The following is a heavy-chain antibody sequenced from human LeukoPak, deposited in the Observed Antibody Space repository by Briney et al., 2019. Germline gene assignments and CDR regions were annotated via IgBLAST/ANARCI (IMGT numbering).Heavy chain of an antibody. CDR1: GFIFSSSA. V-gene: IGHV3-23*01. CDR3: AKDRIRAADY. D-gene: IGHD2-21*01. CDR2: ITGSGANT. Sequence: GGSLRLSCAASGFIFSSSAMSWVRQAPGKGLEWVSGITGSGANTYYADSVKGRFTISRDNSKNTLHLQMNSPRGEDTAVYYCAKDRIRAADYWGQGTLVTVSS. J-gene: IGHJ4*02.